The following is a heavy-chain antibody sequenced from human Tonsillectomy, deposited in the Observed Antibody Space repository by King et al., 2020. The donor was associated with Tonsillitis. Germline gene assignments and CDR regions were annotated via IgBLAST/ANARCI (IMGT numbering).Heavy chain of an antibody. CDR2: ISSDGSEK. CDR3: AGDLMSGDWNDPLGYFDY. V-gene: IGHV3-30*04. Sequence: VQLVESGGGVVQPGRSLRLSCAASGFTFSNYAMHWVRQAPGKGLEWVAIISSDGSEKYYADSVKGRFTISRDNSKNKIYVQLNSLRAEDTAVYYCAGDLMSGDWNDPLGYFDYWGQGALVTVSS. CDR1: GFTFSNYA. D-gene: IGHD1-1*01. J-gene: IGHJ4*02.